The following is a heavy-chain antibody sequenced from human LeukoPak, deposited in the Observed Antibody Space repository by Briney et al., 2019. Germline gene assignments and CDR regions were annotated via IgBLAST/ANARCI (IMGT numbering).Heavy chain of an antibody. V-gene: IGHV1-69*13. Sequence: ASVKVSCKASGGTFSSYAISWVRQAPGQGLEWMGGIIPIFGTANYAQKFQGRVTITADESTSTAYMELSSLRSEDTAVYYCARDLARPAGSDNSVVTHHYFDYWGQGTLVTVSS. CDR2: IIPIFGTA. CDR1: GGTFSSYA. D-gene: IGHD2-21*02. CDR3: ARDLARPAGSDNSVVTHHYFDY. J-gene: IGHJ4*02.